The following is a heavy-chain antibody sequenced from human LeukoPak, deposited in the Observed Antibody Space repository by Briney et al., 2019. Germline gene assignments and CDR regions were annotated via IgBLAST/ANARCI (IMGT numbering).Heavy chain of an antibody. CDR1: GYTFSNYG. CDR3: ARDSRYFDWLLTDYFDY. D-gene: IGHD3-9*01. V-gene: IGHV1-18*01. J-gene: IGHJ4*02. CDR2: ISAYNGYT. Sequence: ASVKVSCKASGYTFSNYGISWVRQAPRQGLEWMGWISAYNGYTNYAQKLQGRVTMTTDTSTSTAYMELRSLRSDDTAVYYCARDSRYFDWLLTDYFDYWGQGTLVTVSS.